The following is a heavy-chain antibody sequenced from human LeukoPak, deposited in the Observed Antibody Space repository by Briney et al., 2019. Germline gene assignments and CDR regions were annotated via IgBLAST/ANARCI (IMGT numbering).Heavy chain of an antibody. CDR2: IKQDGSEK. J-gene: IGHJ4*02. CDR3: AREGHYYGSGSYYSPAAHYYFDY. D-gene: IGHD3-10*01. V-gene: IGHV3-7*03. CDR1: GFTFRNYW. Sequence: GGSLRLSCAASGFTFRNYWMSWVRQAPGKGLEWVANIKQDGSEKYYVDSVKGRFTISRDNAKNSLYLQMNSLRAEDTAVYYCAREGHYYGSGSYYSPAAHYYFDYWGQGTLVTVSS.